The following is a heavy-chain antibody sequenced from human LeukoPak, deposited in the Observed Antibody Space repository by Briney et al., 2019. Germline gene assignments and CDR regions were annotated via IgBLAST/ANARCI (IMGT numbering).Heavy chain of an antibody. CDR2: IFYSGST. CDR3: ARAWLRGFGDQDDALDI. J-gene: IGHJ3*02. Sequence: SETLSLTCTVSGGSISTSNYYWGWIRQPPGKGLEWIGNIFYSGSTYYSPSLRSRVTISLDTSRNQFSLKLSSVTAADTAVYYCARAWLRGFGDQDDALDIWGQGTMVTVSS. D-gene: IGHD3-10*01. V-gene: IGHV4-39*07. CDR1: GGSISTSNYY.